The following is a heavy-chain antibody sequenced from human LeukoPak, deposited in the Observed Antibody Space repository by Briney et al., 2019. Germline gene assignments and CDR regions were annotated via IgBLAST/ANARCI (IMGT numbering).Heavy chain of an antibody. Sequence: GSLRLSCAGSGFAFSSSWMHWVRQAPGKGLVWVSRMNSDGTTTNYADSVKGRFTISRDNAKNTLYLQMNSLTVEDTAVYYCARSTSGSYGGFDIWGQGTMVTVSS. V-gene: IGHV3-74*01. CDR2: MNSDGTTT. CDR1: GFAFSSSW. CDR3: ARSTSGSYGGFDI. J-gene: IGHJ3*02. D-gene: IGHD1-26*01.